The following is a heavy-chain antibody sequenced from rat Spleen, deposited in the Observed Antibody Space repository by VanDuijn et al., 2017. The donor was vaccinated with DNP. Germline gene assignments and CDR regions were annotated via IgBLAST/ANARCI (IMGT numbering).Heavy chain of an antibody. D-gene: IGHD1-9*01. V-gene: IGHV2S61*01. CDR2: IWVNGNT. CDR1: GFSLSSYG. Sequence: QVQLKESGPGLVQPSQTLPLTCTVSGFSLSSYGVIWVRQPPGKGLEWMGVIWVNGNTNYNLALKSRLSISRDTSKSQVFLKMNNLQTEDTAMYFCARSWGTYYGYTPFDYWGQGTLVTVSS. CDR3: ARSWGTYYGYTPFDY. J-gene: IGHJ3*01.